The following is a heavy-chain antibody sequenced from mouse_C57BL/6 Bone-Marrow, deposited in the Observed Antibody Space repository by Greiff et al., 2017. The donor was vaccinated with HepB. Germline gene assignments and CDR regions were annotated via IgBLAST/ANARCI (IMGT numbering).Heavy chain of an antibody. Sequence: VKLQESGAELARPGASVKLSCKASGYTFTSYGISWVKQRTGQGLEWIGEIYPRSGNTYYNEKFKGKATLTADKSSSTAYMELRSLTSEDSAVYFCARLLLLRSSGGFAYWGQGTLVTVSA. CDR3: ARLLLLRSSGGFAY. CDR1: GYTFTSYG. V-gene: IGHV1-81*01. J-gene: IGHJ3*01. D-gene: IGHD1-1*01. CDR2: IYPRSGNT.